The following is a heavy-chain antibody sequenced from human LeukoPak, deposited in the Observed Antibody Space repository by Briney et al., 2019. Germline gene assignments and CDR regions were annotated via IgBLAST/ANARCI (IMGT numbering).Heavy chain of an antibody. J-gene: IGHJ4*02. D-gene: IGHD2-2*01. CDR2: INSDGSST. V-gene: IGHV3-74*01. CDR1: GFTFSSYW. Sequence: PGGSLRLSCAASGFTFSSYWMHWVRQAPGKWLVWVSRINSDGSSTSYADSVKDRFTISRDNAKNTLYLQMNSLRAEDTAVYYCARDLLNPRSCSSTSCSWGQGTLVTVSS. CDR3: ARDLLNPRSCSSTSCS.